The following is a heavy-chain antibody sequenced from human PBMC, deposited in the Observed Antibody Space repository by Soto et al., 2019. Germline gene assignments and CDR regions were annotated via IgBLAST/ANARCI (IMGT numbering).Heavy chain of an antibody. CDR1: GGSINSGDYY. Sequence: KASETLSLTCTVSGGSINSGDYYWSWIRQPPGKGLEWIGYIYYSGSTYYNPSLKSRVTISVDMSKNQFSLKLSSVTAADTAVYYCARRSYYCDSCGYSHWGQGTLVTVSS. CDR2: IYYSGST. J-gene: IGHJ4*02. V-gene: IGHV4-30-4*01. D-gene: IGHD3-22*01. CDR3: ARRSYYCDSCGYSH.